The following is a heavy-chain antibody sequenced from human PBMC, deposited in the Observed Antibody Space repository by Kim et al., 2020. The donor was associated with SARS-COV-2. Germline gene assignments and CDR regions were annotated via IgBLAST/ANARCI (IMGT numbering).Heavy chain of an antibody. Sequence: GGSLRLSCAASGFTFDDYTMHWVRQAPGKGLEWVSLISWDGGSTYYADSVKGRFTISRDNSKHSLYLQMNSLRTEDTALYYCAKDILSGSGGWYRGWDYYYGIDVWGQGTTGTVSS. CDR3: AKDILSGSGGWYRGWDYYYGIDV. D-gene: IGHD6-19*01. CDR1: GFTFDDYT. J-gene: IGHJ6*02. V-gene: IGHV3-43*01. CDR2: ISWDGGST.